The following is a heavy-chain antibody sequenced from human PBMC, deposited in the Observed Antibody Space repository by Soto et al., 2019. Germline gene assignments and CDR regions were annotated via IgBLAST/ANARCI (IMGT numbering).Heavy chain of an antibody. D-gene: IGHD3-22*01. CDR1: GFTVSSNY. J-gene: IGHJ4*02. Sequence: GGSLRLSCAASGFTVSSNYMSWVRQAPGKGLEWVSVIFSGGTTYYADSVKGRFTISRDNSKNTLYLQMNSLRAGDTAVYYCARDLDSGYYDSSGFLAYWGQGTLVTVSS. CDR2: IFSGGTT. V-gene: IGHV3-66*01. CDR3: ARDLDSGYYDSSGFLAY.